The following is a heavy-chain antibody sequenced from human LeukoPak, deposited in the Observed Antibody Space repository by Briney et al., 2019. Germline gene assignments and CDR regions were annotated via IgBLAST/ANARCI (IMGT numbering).Heavy chain of an antibody. CDR1: DRSLNGYY. V-gene: IGHV4-34*01. Sequence: PSETRSLTCALYDRSLNGYYWTWIRQPPGKGLEWIGEISQSGAINYNPSLQSRVTFLVDTSKNQVSLKLSAVTAADTAMYYCARGPARSFDFWSGYYNWGLGTLVTVSS. CDR3: ARGPARSFDFWSGYYN. D-gene: IGHD3-3*01. J-gene: IGHJ4*02. CDR2: ISQSGAI.